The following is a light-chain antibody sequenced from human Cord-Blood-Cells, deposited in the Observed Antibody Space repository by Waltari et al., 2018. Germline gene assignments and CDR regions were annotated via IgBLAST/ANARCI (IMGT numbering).Light chain of an antibody. CDR1: QSVSSSY. V-gene: IGKV3-20*01. Sequence: EIVLTQSPGTQSLSPGERATLSCRASQSVSSSYLAWYQQKPGQAPRLLIYGASSRATGIPDRSSGSGSVTDFTLTINRLEPEDVAVYYCQQYGSAPPYTFGQGTKLEIK. CDR3: QQYGSAPPYT. J-gene: IGKJ2*01. CDR2: GAS.